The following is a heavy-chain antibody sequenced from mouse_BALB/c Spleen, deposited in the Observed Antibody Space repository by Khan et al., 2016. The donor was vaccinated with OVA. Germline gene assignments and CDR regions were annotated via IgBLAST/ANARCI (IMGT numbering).Heavy chain of an antibody. CDR1: GFSLNSYG. D-gene: IGHD2-3*01. CDR3: ARNYDGDDGLAY. CDR2: IWSDGST. V-gene: IGHV2-2*03. Sequence: VQLLESGPGLVQPSQSLSITCTVSGFSLNSYGVHWVRQAPGKGLEWLGVIWSDGSTYYNSAFISRLNISKDNSKSQPFFKMYNLQYNDTAICYCARNYDGDDGLAYWGQGTLVTVSA. J-gene: IGHJ3*01.